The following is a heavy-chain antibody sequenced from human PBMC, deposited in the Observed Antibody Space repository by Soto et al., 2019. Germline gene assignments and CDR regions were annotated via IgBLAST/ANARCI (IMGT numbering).Heavy chain of an antibody. CDR3: ARSLVVVAVNFDY. Sequence: GGSLRLSCAASGFTFSDYYMSWIRQAPGKGLEWVSYISSSGSTIYYADSVKGRFTISRDNAKNSLYLQMNSLRAEDTAVYYCARSLVVVAVNFDYWGQGTLVTVSS. CDR1: GFTFSDYY. V-gene: IGHV3-11*01. CDR2: ISSSGSTI. J-gene: IGHJ4*02. D-gene: IGHD2-15*01.